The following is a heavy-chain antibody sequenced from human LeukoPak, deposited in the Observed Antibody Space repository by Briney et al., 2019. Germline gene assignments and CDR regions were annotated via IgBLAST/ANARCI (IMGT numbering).Heavy chain of an antibody. Sequence: HPGGSLRLSCSASGFTFSSYAMHWVRRAPGKGLEYVSAISSNGGSTYYADSVKGRFTISRDNSKNTLYLQMSSLRAEDTAVYYCARGTYNNGNMNDYWGQGTLVTVSS. CDR2: ISSNGGST. CDR1: GFTFSSYA. J-gene: IGHJ4*02. CDR3: ARGTYNNGNMNDY. V-gene: IGHV3-64D*06. D-gene: IGHD5-24*01.